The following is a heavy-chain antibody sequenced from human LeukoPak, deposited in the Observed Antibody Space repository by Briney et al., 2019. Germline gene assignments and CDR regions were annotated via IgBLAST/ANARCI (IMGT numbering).Heavy chain of an antibody. J-gene: IGHJ4*02. V-gene: IGHV3-30*02. CDR3: AKDPYSYGSYFDY. D-gene: IGHD5-18*01. Sequence: GGSLRLSCAASGFTFSGCGMHWVRQAPGKGLEWVAFIWYDGRDKYYVDSVKGRFTISRDNSKNTLYLQMNSLRAEDTAMYYCAKDPYSYGSYFDYWDQGTLVTVSS. CDR2: IWYDGRDK. CDR1: GFTFSGCG.